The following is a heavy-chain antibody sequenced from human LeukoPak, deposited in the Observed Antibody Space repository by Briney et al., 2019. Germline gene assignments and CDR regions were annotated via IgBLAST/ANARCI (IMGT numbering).Heavy chain of an antibody. D-gene: IGHD3-3*01. CDR3: ARVLLYRRRDRSYYYMDV. CDR1: GGTFSSYA. CDR2: IIPIFGTA. V-gene: IGHV1-69*05. J-gene: IGHJ6*03. Sequence: ASVKVSCKASGGTFSSYAISWVRQAPGQGLEWMGGIIPIFGTANYAQKFQGRVTLTTDESTSTAYMELSSLRSEDTAVYYCARVLLYRRRDRSYYYMDVWGKGTTVTVSS.